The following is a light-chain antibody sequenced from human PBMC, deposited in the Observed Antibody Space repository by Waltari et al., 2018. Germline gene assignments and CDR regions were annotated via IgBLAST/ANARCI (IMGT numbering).Light chain of an antibody. Sequence: SYVLTQPPSESVAPGQTAHITCLGNTLGDKRVHWFRQKAGQAPVLVIYDDSDRPSGIPERFSGSNSGDTATLTISRVEAGDEAAYFCRVWDTRRDHPVFGGGTKLTVL. CDR1: TLGDKR. V-gene: IGLV3-21*02. CDR2: DDS. J-gene: IGLJ3*02. CDR3: RVWDTRRDHPV.